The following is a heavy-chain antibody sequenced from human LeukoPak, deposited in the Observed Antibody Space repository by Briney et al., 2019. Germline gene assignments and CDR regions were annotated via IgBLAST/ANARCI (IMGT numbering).Heavy chain of an antibody. J-gene: IGHJ3*02. V-gene: IGHV1-69*02. CDR2: IIPILGIA. CDR3: ARSLRFLEWPSDAFDI. CDR1: GGTFSSYT. Sequence: SVKVSCKASGGTFSSYTISWVRQAPGQGLEWMGRIIPILGIANYAQKFQGRVTITADKSTSTAYMELSSLRSEDTAVYYCARSLRFLEWPSDAFDIWGQGTMVTVSS. D-gene: IGHD3-3*01.